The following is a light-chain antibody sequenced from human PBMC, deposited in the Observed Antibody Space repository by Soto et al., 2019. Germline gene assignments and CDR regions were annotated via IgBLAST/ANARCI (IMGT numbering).Light chain of an antibody. CDR2: GAS. Sequence: EIVMTQSPATLSVSPGERATLSCRASQSVNNNLAWYQQKPGQAPRLLIYGASTRATAIPARFSGSGSGTEFTLTISSLQSEDFAVYYCQQYNNWPRTFGQGTKVEIK. J-gene: IGKJ1*01. V-gene: IGKV3-15*01. CDR1: QSVNNN. CDR3: QQYNNWPRT.